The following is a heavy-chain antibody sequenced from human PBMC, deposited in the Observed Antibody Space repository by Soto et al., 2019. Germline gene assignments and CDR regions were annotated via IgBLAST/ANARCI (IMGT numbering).Heavy chain of an antibody. CDR3: ARATSIALAGKET. J-gene: IGHJ1*01. V-gene: IGHV1-18*01. Sequence: QVQLVQSGGEVKKPGASVKVSCKASGDTVTKYGISWVRQAPGQGLEWLGWISFYNGHTNYALKFQDRITFTTDTSTSTASMELRSLTSDDTAVYYCARATSIALAGKETWGQGTLVTVSS. CDR2: ISFYNGHT. CDR1: GDTVTKYG. D-gene: IGHD6-19*01.